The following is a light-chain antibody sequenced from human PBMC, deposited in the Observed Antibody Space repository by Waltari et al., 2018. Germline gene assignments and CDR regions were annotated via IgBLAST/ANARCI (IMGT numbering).Light chain of an antibody. V-gene: IGLV7-43*01. Sequence: QTVVTQEPSVTVSPGGTVTITCGSSTGAVTSDYHPNWFQRKPGQAPRALIYSTNIQQSRTPAGFTGSLLGDKAALTLSAVQPEDEAEYFCLLYYGGAVLLGGGTKLTVL. J-gene: IGLJ2*01. CDR1: TGAVTSDYH. CDR3: LLYYGGAVL. CDR2: STN.